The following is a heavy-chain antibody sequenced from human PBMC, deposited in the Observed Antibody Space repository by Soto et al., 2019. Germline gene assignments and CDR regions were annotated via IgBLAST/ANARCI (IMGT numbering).Heavy chain of an antibody. V-gene: IGHV4-30-4*01. CDR1: GDSISSADYY. Sequence: PSETLSLTCTLSGDSISSADYYWSWIRQTPGKGLEWIGHIFYSGTTYYNPSLKSRLTISVDTSKNHFSLRLTSVTAADTAVCYCARDLWVEPELYYYGMDVWGQGTTVTVSS. D-gene: IGHD1-1*01. CDR2: IFYSGTT. CDR3: ARDLWVEPELYYYGMDV. J-gene: IGHJ6*02.